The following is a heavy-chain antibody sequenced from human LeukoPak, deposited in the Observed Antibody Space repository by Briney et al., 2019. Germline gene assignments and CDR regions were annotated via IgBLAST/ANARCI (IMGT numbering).Heavy chain of an antibody. CDR2: INPNSGGT. Sequence: GASVKVSCKASGYTFTSYDINWVRQATGQGLEWMGWINPNSGGTNYAQKFQGRVTMTRDTSISTAYMELSRLRSDDTVVYYCARDRSIAPVPAAMPTYYMDVWGKGTTVTVSS. J-gene: IGHJ6*03. V-gene: IGHV1-2*02. CDR3: ARDRSIAPVPAAMPTYYMDV. CDR1: GYTFTSYD. D-gene: IGHD2-2*01.